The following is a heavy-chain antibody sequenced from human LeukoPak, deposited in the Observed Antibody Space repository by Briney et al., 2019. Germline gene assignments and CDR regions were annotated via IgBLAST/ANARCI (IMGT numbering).Heavy chain of an antibody. CDR1: GFTFSSYA. CDR2: ITDSGGSP. D-gene: IGHD3-10*01. CDR3: ARDGWGMDV. Sequence: AGGSLRLSCAASGFTFSSYAMSWVRQAPGKGLEWVSAITDSGGSPYYADSVKGRFSISRDKSKNTLFLQMNSLRADDTAVYYCARDGWGMDVWGQGTTVTVSS. J-gene: IGHJ6*02. V-gene: IGHV3-23*01.